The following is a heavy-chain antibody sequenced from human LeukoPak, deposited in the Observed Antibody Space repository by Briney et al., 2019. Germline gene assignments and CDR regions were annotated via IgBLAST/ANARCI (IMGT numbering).Heavy chain of an antibody. Sequence: SETLSLTCTVSGGSISSSSYYWGWIRQPPGKGLEWIGSIYYSGSTYYNPSLKSRVTISVDTSKNQLSLKLSSVTAADTAVYYCARDLSLWFGTLSSDPNYYGMDVWGQGTTVTVSS. CDR2: IYYSGST. V-gene: IGHV4-39*02. J-gene: IGHJ6*02. D-gene: IGHD3-10*01. CDR1: GGSISSSSYY. CDR3: ARDLSLWFGTLSSDPNYYGMDV.